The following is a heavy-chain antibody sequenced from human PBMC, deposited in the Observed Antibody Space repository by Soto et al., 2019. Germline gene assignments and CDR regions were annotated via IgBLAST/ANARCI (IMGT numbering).Heavy chain of an antibody. D-gene: IGHD3-9*01. CDR2: IYPGDSDT. Sequence: PGESLKISCKGSGYSFTSYWIGWVRQMPEKGLEWMGIIYPGDSDTRYSPSFQGQVTISADKSISTADLQWSSLKASDTAMYYCARAPYDILTGYSVNDYYYYGMDVWGQGTTVTVSS. CDR1: GYSFTSYW. CDR3: ARAPYDILTGYSVNDYYYYGMDV. J-gene: IGHJ6*02. V-gene: IGHV5-51*01.